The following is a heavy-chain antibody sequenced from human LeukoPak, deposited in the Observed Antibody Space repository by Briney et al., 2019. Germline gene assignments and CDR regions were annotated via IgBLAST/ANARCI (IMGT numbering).Heavy chain of an antibody. D-gene: IGHD1-14*01. Sequence: PGGSLRLSCAASGFTFSSYGMHWVRQAPGKGLEWVALIWYDGSNKYYTDSVKGRLTISRDNAKNSLYLQMNSLRAEDTAVYYCARYRGYNWFDPWGQGTLVTVSS. CDR3: ARYRGYNWFDP. CDR1: GFTFSSYG. J-gene: IGHJ5*02. V-gene: IGHV3-33*03. CDR2: IWYDGSNK.